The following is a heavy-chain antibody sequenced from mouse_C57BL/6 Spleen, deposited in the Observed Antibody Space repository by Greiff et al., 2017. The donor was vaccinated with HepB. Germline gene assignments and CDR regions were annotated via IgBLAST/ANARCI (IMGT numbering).Heavy chain of an antibody. D-gene: IGHD2-10*01. CDR2: INPGSGGT. Sequence: VKVVESGAELVRPGTSVKVSCKASGYAFTNYLIEWVKQRPGQGLEWIGVINPGSGGTNYNEKFKGKATLTADKSSSTAYMQLSSLTSEDSAVYFCATLLFYAMDYWGQGTSVTVSS. CDR1: GYAFTNYL. CDR3: ATLLFYAMDY. V-gene: IGHV1-54*01. J-gene: IGHJ4*01.